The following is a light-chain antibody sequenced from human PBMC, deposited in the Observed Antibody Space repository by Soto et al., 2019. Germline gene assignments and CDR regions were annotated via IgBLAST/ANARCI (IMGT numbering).Light chain of an antibody. CDR1: SGSIASNY. CDR2: EDS. CDR3: QSYQSGNVV. J-gene: IGLJ2*01. V-gene: IGLV6-57*04. Sequence: NFMLTQPHSVSESPGKTVTISCTRSSGSIASNYVQWYQQRPGSAPTPVIYEDSERPSGVPDRFSGSIDSSSNSASLTISGLKTDDEADYYCQSYQSGNVVFGGGTKLTVL.